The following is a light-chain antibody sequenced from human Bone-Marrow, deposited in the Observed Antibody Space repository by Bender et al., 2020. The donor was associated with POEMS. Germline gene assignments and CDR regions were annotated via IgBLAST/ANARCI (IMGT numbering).Light chain of an antibody. CDR2: NTN. CDR3: AVWDDSLNGWV. V-gene: IGLV1-44*01. CDR1: SSNIGAHA. J-gene: IGLJ3*02. Sequence: QSVLTQPPSASGTPGQRVTISCSGGSSNIGAHAVNWYQHLPGTAPKLLIYNTNQRPSGVPGRFSGSRSGTSASLAISGLQSEDEADYYCAVWDDSLNGWVFGGGTKLTVL.